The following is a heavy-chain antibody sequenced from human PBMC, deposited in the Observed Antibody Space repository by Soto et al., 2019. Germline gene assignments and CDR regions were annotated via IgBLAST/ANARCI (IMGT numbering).Heavy chain of an antibody. D-gene: IGHD3-22*01. Sequence: GGSLRLSCTASEITLNIYWMHWIRQAPGKGLVWVSRINPESTTLTYADSVTGRFTISRDSAKNTLYLQMNGLSAEDTAIYYCAKVRHGSGYTSPFDYWGQGTLVTVSS. V-gene: IGHV3-74*01. CDR1: EITLNIYW. CDR3: AKVRHGSGYTSPFDY. CDR2: INPESTTL. J-gene: IGHJ4*02.